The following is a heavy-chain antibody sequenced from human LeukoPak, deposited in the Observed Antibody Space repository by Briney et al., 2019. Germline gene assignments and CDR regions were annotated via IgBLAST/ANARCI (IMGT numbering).Heavy chain of an antibody. Sequence: SVKVSCKASGGTFSSYGISWVRQAPGQGLEWMGGIIPIFGTPNYAQKFQGRVTITADESTSTAYMELSSLRSEDTAVYYCARDPFWSGYPYYYYYGMDVWGQGTTVTVSS. D-gene: IGHD3-3*01. CDR2: IIPIFGTP. CDR1: GGTFSSYG. J-gene: IGHJ6*02. CDR3: ARDPFWSGYPYYYYYGMDV. V-gene: IGHV1-69*13.